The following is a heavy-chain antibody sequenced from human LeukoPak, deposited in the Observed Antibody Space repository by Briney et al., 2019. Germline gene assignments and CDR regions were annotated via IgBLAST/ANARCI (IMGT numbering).Heavy chain of an antibody. CDR1: GDSINDAS. J-gene: IGHJ4*02. CDR3: ARVGTYYRSLDS. V-gene: IGHV4-59*01. Sequence: HPSETLFLACTVSGDSINDASWNWIRKPPGQGLEWIGYIYHSGGTNYNPSLKSRVTISLDTSKNQSSLKLSSVTAADTAIYYCARVGTYYRSLDSWGQGTLVTVSS. D-gene: IGHD3-10*01. CDR2: IYHSGGT.